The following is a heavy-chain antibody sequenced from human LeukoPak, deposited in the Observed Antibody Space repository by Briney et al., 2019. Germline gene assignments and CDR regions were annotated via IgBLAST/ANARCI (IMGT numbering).Heavy chain of an antibody. CDR1: GFTFNRYS. CDR2: ISSSSSYI. CDR3: ARDPGSGYEEHFDY. V-gene: IGHV3-21*04. D-gene: IGHD5-12*01. Sequence: GGSLRLSCAASGFTFNRYSMNWVRQAPGKGLEWVSSISSSSSYIYYADSVKGRFTISRDNAKDSLYLQMNSLRAEDTAVYYCARDPGSGYEEHFDYWGQGTLVTVSS. J-gene: IGHJ4*02.